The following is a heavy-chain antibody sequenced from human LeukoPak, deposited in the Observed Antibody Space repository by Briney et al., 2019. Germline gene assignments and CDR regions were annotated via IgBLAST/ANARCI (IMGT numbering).Heavy chain of an antibody. J-gene: IGHJ4*02. CDR3: ARDPGYYDSSGYVD. D-gene: IGHD3-22*01. CDR2: IYYSGST. V-gene: IGHV4-30-4*01. Sequence: SQTPSLTCTVSGGSISSGDYYWSWIRQPPGKGLEWIGYIYYSGSTYYNPSLKSRVTISVDTSKNQFSLKLSSVTAADTAVYYCARDPGYYDSSGYVDWGQGTLVTDSS. CDR1: GGSISSGDYY.